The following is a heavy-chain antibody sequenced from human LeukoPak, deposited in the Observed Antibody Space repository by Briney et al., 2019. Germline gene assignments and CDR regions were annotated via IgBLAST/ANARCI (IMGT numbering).Heavy chain of an antibody. CDR3: ARVVGYSGGWYWDY. CDR1: GYSISSGYY. D-gene: IGHD6-19*01. J-gene: IGHJ4*02. Sequence: PSETLSLTCTVSGYSISSGYYWGWIRQTPGKGLEWIGSIYHSGNTYYNPSLKSRVTISVDTSKNQFSLKLSSVTAADTAVYYCARVVGYSGGWYWDYWGQGTLVTVPS. V-gene: IGHV4-38-2*02. CDR2: IYHSGNT.